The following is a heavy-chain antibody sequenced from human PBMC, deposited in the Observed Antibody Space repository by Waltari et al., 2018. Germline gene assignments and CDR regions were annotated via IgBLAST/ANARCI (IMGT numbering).Heavy chain of an antibody. V-gene: IGHV3-9*01. D-gene: IGHD3-10*01. CDR2: TSWNSGSI. Sequence: EVQLVESGGGLVQPGRSLRLSCAASGFTFDDYAMHWVRQAPGKGLEWVSGTSWNSGSIGYADSVKGRFTISRDNAKNSLYLQMNSLRAEDTALYYCAKDAGDWGQGTLVTVSS. CDR3: AKDAGD. J-gene: IGHJ4*02. CDR1: GFTFDDYA.